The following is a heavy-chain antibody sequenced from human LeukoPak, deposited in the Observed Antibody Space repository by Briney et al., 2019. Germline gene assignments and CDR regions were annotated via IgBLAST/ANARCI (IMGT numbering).Heavy chain of an antibody. Sequence: PGGSLRLSCAASGFTFSSYAMSWVRQAPGKGLEWVSAISGSGGSTYYADSVKGRFTISRDNSKNTLYLQMNSLRAEDTAVYYCAKDLDGGNSWYYFDYWGQGTLVTVSS. J-gene: IGHJ4*02. CDR3: AKDLDGGNSWYYFDY. CDR1: GFTFSSYA. D-gene: IGHD4-23*01. V-gene: IGHV3-23*01. CDR2: ISGSGGST.